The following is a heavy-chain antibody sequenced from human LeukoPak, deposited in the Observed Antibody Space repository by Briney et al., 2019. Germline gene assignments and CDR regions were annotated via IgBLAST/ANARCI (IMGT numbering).Heavy chain of an antibody. J-gene: IGHJ4*02. D-gene: IGHD3-10*01. CDR1: GFTFDDYA. CDR3: ARKCYGSGGFDY. Sequence: GRSLRLYCAASGFTFDDYAMHWVRQAPGKGLEWVSGISWNSGSIGYVDSVKGRFTISRDNAKNSLYLQMNSLRAEDTAVYYCARKCYGSGGFDYWGQGTLVTVSS. V-gene: IGHV3-9*01. CDR2: ISWNSGSI.